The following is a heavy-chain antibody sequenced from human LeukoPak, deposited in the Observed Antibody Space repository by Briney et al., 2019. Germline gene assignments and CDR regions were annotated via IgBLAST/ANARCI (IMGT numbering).Heavy chain of an antibody. Sequence: GGSLRLSCAASGFTFSSYGMHWVRQAPGKGLEWVAFIRYDGSNKYYADSVKGRFTISRDNSKNTLYLQMNSLRAEDTAVYYCASSPWGVTADSSAYWYFDLWGRGTLVTVSS. V-gene: IGHV3-30*02. CDR1: GFTFSSYG. CDR3: ASSPWGVTADSSAYWYFDL. D-gene: IGHD2-21*02. CDR2: IRYDGSNK. J-gene: IGHJ2*01.